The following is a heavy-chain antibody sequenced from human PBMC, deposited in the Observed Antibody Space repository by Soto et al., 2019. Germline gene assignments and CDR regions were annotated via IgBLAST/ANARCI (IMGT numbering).Heavy chain of an antibody. D-gene: IGHD2-21*01. Sequence: QVHLQQWGAGLLKPSETLSLTCGVYGGSLRGSYWSWIRQPPGKALEWLGKVTHSGSTTFNPSLKSRVSVPVDTSDNQFSLKLTSVTAADTAVYYCARGHIPVYGPVPDYFDSWGQGTLVTVSS. V-gene: IGHV4-34*02. CDR1: GGSLRGSY. CDR3: ARGHIPVYGPVPDYFDS. J-gene: IGHJ4*02. CDR2: VTHSGST.